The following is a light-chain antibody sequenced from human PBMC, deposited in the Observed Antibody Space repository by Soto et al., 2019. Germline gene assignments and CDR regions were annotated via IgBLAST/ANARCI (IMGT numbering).Light chain of an antibody. CDR2: GAS. J-gene: IGKJ4*01. CDR1: KSVNNN. V-gene: IGKV3-15*01. CDR3: QQYNSWPPLT. Sequence: DIVMTQSPATLSVSPGDRAILSCRASKSVNNNLAWYQQKPGQAPRLLIYGASTRATGTPARFSGSGSGTEFTLSISSLQSEDFAIYYCQQYNSWPPLTFGGGTKVEI.